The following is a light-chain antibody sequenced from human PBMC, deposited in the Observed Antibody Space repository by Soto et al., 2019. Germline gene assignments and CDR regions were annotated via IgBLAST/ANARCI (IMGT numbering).Light chain of an antibody. CDR2: SAS. CDR1: QGISNW. CDR3: QQTHSFPIT. V-gene: IGKV1-12*01. Sequence: DIQLTQSPCSLSASVGERVTLTCLASQGISNWLAWYRQKPVKAPDLLISSASSLQSGVPSRFSGSGSGTDFTLTISSLQPEDFAIYYCQQTHSFPITFGQGTRLEIK. J-gene: IGKJ5*01.